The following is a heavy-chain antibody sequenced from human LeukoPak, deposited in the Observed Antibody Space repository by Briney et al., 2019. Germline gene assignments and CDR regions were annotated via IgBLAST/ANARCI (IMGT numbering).Heavy chain of an antibody. J-gene: IGHJ6*04. D-gene: IGHD6-13*01. CDR2: ISAYNGNT. Sequence: GASVKVSCKASGYTFTSYGISWVRQAPGQGLEWMGWISAYNGNTNYAQKLQGRVTMTTDTSTSTAYMELRSLRSDGTAVYYCAYSSSWYAGYYGMDVWGKGTTVTVSS. CDR3: AYSSSWYAGYYGMDV. CDR1: GYTFTSYG. V-gene: IGHV1-18*04.